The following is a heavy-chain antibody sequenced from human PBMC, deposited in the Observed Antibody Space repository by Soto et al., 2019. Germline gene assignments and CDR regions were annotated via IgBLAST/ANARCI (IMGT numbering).Heavy chain of an antibody. CDR2: IYYTGST. CDR1: GGSITNYY. D-gene: IGHD3-9*01. J-gene: IGHJ4*02. CDR3: ARSFRRYFVFDT. V-gene: IGHV4-59*01. Sequence: PSETLSLTCTVSGGSITNYYWSWIRQSPGKGLEWIGCIYYTGSTNYNPSLKSRVTISVDMFKNRFSLSLRSVTAADTAVYYCARSFRRYFVFDTWGQGTLVTVSS.